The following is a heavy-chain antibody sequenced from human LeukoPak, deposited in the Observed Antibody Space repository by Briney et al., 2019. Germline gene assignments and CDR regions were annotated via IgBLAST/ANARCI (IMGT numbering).Heavy chain of an antibody. J-gene: IGHJ4*02. Sequence: GGSLRLSCAASGFTFSSYSMNWVRQAPGKGLEWVSYISSSSSTIYYADSVKGRFTISRDNAKNSLYLQMSSLRDEDTAVYYCARDSDDSSGYYLYFDYWGQGTLVTVSS. V-gene: IGHV3-48*02. D-gene: IGHD3-22*01. CDR2: ISSSSSTI. CDR3: ARDSDDSSGYYLYFDY. CDR1: GFTFSSYS.